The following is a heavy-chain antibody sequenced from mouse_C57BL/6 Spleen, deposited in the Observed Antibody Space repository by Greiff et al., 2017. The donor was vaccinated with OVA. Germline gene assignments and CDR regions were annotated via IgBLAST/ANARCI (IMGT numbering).Heavy chain of an antibody. CDR1: GYAFSSSW. J-gene: IGHJ2*01. D-gene: IGHD3-2*02. CDR2: IYPGDGDT. CDR3: ASPTAQATDFDY. V-gene: IGHV1-82*01. Sequence: QVQLQQSGPELVKPGASVKISCKASGYAFSSSWMNWVKQRPGKGLEWIGRIYPGDGDTNYNGKFKGKATLTADKSSSTAYMQLSSLTSEDSAVYFCASPTAQATDFDYWGQGTTLTVSS.